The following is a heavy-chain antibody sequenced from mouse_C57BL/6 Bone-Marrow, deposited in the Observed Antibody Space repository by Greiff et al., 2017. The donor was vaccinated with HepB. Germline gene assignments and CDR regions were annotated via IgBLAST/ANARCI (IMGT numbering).Heavy chain of an antibody. J-gene: IGHJ4*01. Sequence: ESGPGLVKPSQSLSLTCSVSGYSITSCYFWYWNRQLPGNKLEWVGYISYDGSNNYNPSLKNRISITRDTSKSQFFMKLTSVTTKDTATYYCARDCYYSSSSEVYYAMDYWGQGTSVTVSS. CDR2: ISYDGSN. CDR1: GYSITSCYF. CDR3: ARDCYYSSSSEVYYAMDY. D-gene: IGHD1-1*01. V-gene: IGHV3-6*01.